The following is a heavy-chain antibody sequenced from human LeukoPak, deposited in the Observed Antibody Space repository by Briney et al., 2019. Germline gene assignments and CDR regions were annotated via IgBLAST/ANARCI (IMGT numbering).Heavy chain of an antibody. V-gene: IGHV3-48*03. CDR1: GFTFSSYE. D-gene: IGHD4-11*01. CDR3: AKDAQRGFDYSNSLDN. J-gene: IGHJ4*02. Sequence: GGSLRLSCAASGFTFSSYEMNWVRQAPGKGLEWVSYISSSGSTIYYADSVKGRFTISRDNAKNSLYLQMNSLRAEDTAVYYCAKDAQRGFDYSNSLDNWGQGTLVTVSS. CDR2: ISSSGSTI.